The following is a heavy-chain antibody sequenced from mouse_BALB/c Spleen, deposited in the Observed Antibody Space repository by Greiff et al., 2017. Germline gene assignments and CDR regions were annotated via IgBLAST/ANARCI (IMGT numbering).Heavy chain of an antibody. CDR2: IRSKSNNYAT. V-gene: IGHV10S3*01. Sequence: EADGGLVQPKGSLKLSCAASGFTFNTNAMNWVRQAPGKGLEWVARIRSKSNNYATYYADSVKDRFTISRDDSQSMLYLQMNNLKTEDTAMYYCVRDRYDVFAYWGQGTLVTVSA. CDR3: VRDRYDVFAY. CDR1: GFTFNTNA. J-gene: IGHJ3*01. D-gene: IGHD2-14*01.